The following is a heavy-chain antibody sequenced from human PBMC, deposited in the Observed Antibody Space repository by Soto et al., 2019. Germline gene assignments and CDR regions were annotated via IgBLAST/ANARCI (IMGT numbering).Heavy chain of an antibody. V-gene: IGHV4-31*03. J-gene: IGHJ4*02. CDR3: ARIEMASIK. Sequence: HSYSMSLTCSVSGASIRSGGYYWSWLRQSPGKGLEWIGHIYYTGSTFYSPSLKSRLTISLDTSKNQFSLDLRSVTAADTAMYYCARIEMASIKWGRGTLVTVSS. CDR2: IYYTGST. CDR1: GASIRSGGYY.